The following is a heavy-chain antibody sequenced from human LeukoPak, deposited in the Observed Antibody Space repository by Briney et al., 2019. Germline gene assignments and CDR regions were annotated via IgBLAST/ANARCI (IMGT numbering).Heavy chain of an antibody. D-gene: IGHD3-16*02. CDR2: INAGNGNT. CDR3: ARGQMITFGGVIVSGVGY. V-gene: IGHV1-3*01. J-gene: IGHJ4*02. Sequence: GASVKVSCKASGYSFTAYGLHWVRQAPGQRLEWMGWINAGNGNTKYSQRFQGRVTITKDTSATTAYMELSSLRSEDTAVYYCARGQMITFGGVIVSGVGYWGQGTLVTVSS. CDR1: GYSFTAYG.